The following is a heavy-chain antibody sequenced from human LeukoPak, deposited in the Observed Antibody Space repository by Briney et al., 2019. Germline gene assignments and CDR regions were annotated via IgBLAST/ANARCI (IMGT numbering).Heavy chain of an antibody. CDR3: AREDHYYDSSDDYYMDV. CDR2: INWNDGST. D-gene: IGHD3-22*01. CDR1: GFTFDDYG. J-gene: IGHJ6*03. V-gene: IGHV3-20*04. Sequence: GGSLRLSCAASGFTFDDYGMSWVRQAPGKGLEWVSGINWNDGSTGYADSVKGRFTISRDNAKNSLYLQMNSLRAEDTALYYCAREDHYYDSSDDYYMDVWGKGTTVTVSS.